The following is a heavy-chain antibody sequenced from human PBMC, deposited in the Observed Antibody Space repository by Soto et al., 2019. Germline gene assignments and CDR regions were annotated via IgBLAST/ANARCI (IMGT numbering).Heavy chain of an antibody. CDR2: ISAYNGNT. CDR3: ARSRAGAVVPAAILSY. Sequence: ASVKVSCKASGYTFTSYGISWVRQAPGQGLEWMGWISAYNGNTNYAQKLQGRVTMTTDTSTSTAYMELRSLRSDDTAVYYCARSRAGAVVPAAILSYWGQGTLVTVSS. CDR1: GYTFTSYG. V-gene: IGHV1-18*01. J-gene: IGHJ4*02. D-gene: IGHD2-2*01.